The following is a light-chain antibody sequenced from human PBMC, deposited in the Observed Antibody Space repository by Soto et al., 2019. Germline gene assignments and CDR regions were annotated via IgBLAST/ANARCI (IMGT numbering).Light chain of an antibody. CDR2: GAS. CDR3: QQYGGSPRT. CDR1: ESVSSSY. Sequence: EIVLTQSPGTLSLSPGERATLSCRASESVSSSYLAWYQQKPGQAPRLLIYGASTRATGIPDRFSGSGSGTDFTLTISMLEPEDSAVYYCQQYGGSPRTFGQGTKVEIK. J-gene: IGKJ1*01. V-gene: IGKV3-20*01.